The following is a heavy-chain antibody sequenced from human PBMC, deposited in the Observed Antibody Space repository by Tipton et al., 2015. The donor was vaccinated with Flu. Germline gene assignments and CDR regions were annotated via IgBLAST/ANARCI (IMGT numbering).Heavy chain of an antibody. D-gene: IGHD6-6*01. J-gene: IGHJ4*02. Sequence: TLSLTCTVSGGSITSSSYYWGWIRQPPGKGLEWIGNIFYSGSTFCNPSLKSRVTISVDTSKNQFSLKLSSVTAADTAVYYCAKVSSSSSSYYFDYWGQGILVTVSS. CDR3: AKVSSSSSSYYFDY. CDR1: GGSITSSSYY. V-gene: IGHV4-39*07. CDR2: IFYSGST.